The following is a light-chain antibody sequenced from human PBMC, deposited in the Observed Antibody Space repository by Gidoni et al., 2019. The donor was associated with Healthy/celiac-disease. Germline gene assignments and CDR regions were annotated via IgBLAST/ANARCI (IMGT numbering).Light chain of an antibody. CDR3: MHALHPLT. J-gene: IGKJ4*01. V-gene: IGKV2-28*01. Sequence: DMVMTQSPLSLPVTPGEPASISCRSSQSLLHSNGYNSLDWYLQKPGQSPQLLIYLGSTRASGVPARFSGGGSGADFTLKISRVEAEDVGVYYCMHALHPLTFGGGTKVEIK. CDR1: QSLLHSNGYNS. CDR2: LGS.